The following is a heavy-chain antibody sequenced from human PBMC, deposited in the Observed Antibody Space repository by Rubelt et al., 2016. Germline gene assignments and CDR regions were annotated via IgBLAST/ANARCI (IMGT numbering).Heavy chain of an antibody. CDR2: THIAGNT. V-gene: IGHV3-53*01. CDR3: ARDADSSGVNLSYFDY. D-gene: IGHD3-22*01. J-gene: IGHJ4*02. Sequence: GLEWVSVTHIAGNTNYADSVKGRFTISRDNSKNTLSLQMNSLRAEDTAVYYCARDADSSGVNLSYFDYWGQGTLVTVSS.